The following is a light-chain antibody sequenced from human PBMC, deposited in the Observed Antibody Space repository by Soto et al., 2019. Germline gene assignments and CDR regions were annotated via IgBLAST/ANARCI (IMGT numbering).Light chain of an antibody. CDR2: DAS. CDR1: PSISNS. CDR3: QQRSNWPCT. Sequence: ETVLTQSPATLSLSPGERATLSCRASPSISNSLAWYQQKAGQAPRLLIYDASNRATGIPARFSGSGSGTDFTLTITCREPEDFAVYYCQQRSNWPCTFGQGTKVEIK. J-gene: IGKJ1*01. V-gene: IGKV3-11*01.